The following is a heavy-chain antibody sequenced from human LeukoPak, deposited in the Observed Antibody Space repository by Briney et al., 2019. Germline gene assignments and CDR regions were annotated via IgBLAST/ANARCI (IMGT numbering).Heavy chain of an antibody. D-gene: IGHD6-19*01. CDR2: IWYDGSNK. CDR3: AKRIPDSSGWYYFDY. Sequence: GRSLRLSCVASGFTFSSYGMHWVRQAPGKGLEWVAVIWYDGSNKYYADSVKGRFTISRDNSKNTLYLQMNSLRAEDTAVYYCAKRIPDSSGWYYFDYWGQGTLVTVSS. CDR1: GFTFSSYG. J-gene: IGHJ4*02. V-gene: IGHV3-33*06.